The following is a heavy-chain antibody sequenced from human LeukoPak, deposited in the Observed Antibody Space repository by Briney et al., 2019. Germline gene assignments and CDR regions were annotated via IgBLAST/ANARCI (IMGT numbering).Heavy chain of an antibody. Sequence: PGGSLRLSCSASGFTFSDYDMNRVRQAPGKGLEWVSSICYHSSHVYYGDSVKGRFSISRDNAKNSLYLQMNSLGAEDTAIYHCRRAFPPLRTSSAGDLWGQGILVRVST. V-gene: IGHV3-21*01. CDR3: RRAFPPLRTSSAGDL. D-gene: IGHD3-16*01. CDR1: GFTFSDYD. CDR2: ICYHSSHV. J-gene: IGHJ4*02.